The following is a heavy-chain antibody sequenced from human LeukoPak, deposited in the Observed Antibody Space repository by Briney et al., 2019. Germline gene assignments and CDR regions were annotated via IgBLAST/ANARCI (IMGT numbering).Heavy chain of an antibody. D-gene: IGHD3-10*01. Sequence: PTATLSLTCTDSGGAIGRYYWSWIRQPPGKGLEWIGYIYYSGSTNYNPSLKSRVTISVDTSKNQFSLKLSSVTAADTAVYYCARRKYYGSGSSYNWFDPWGQGTLVTVSS. J-gene: IGHJ5*02. CDR3: ARRKYYGSGSSYNWFDP. CDR1: GGAIGRYY. V-gene: IGHV4-59*08. CDR2: IYYSGST.